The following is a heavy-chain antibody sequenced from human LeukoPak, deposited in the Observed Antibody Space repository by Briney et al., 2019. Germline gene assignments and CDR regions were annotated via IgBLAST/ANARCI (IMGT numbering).Heavy chain of an antibody. CDR3: ARDSDDNLDY. CDR1: DYTSTTNY. CDR2: INPSGGST. J-gene: IGHJ4*02. V-gene: IGHV1-46*01. Sequence: ASVKVSCKASDYTSTTNYIHWVHQPPEQGLKWMGIINPSGGSTSYAQKFQGRVTMTRDTSTSTVYMELSSLRSEDTAVYYCARDSDDNLDYWGQGTLVTVSS. D-gene: IGHD3-9*01.